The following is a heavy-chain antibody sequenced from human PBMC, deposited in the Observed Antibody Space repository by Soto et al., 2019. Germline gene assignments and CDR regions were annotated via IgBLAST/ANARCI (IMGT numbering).Heavy chain of an antibody. CDR3: ATGPIAYGTNWIDS. CDR1: GGSISSGGYY. D-gene: IGHD1-7*01. J-gene: IGHJ5*01. Sequence: SETLSLTCTVSGGSISSGGYYWSWIRQHPGKGLEWLGYIYYTGTTHYNPSVKSRVTISLDTSKDHFSLNLSSVTAADTAIYICATGPIAYGTNWIDSWGQGTLVTVSP. CDR2: IYYTGTT. V-gene: IGHV4-30-4*08.